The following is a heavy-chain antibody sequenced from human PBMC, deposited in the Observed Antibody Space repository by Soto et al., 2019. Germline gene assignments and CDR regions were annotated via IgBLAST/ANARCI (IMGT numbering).Heavy chain of an antibody. CDR1: GFPISSYA. J-gene: IGHJ4*02. D-gene: IGHD2-21*02. CDR3: ARGAYCGSDCHFYFDY. V-gene: IGHV3-23*01. CDR2: ISGSGGST. Sequence: PGGSLRLSCAASGFPISSYAMSWVRKAPGKGLEWVSAISGSGGSTYYADSVKGRFTISRDNSKNTLYLQMNSLRAEDTAVYYCARGAYCGSDCHFYFDYWGQGTPVTSPQ.